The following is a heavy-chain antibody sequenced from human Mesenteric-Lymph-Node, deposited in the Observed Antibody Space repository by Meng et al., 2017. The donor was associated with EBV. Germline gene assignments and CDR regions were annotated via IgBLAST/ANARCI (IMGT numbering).Heavy chain of an antibody. V-gene: IGHV4-4*02. CDR1: GGSISPTHW. Sequence: HVQLQESGPGLVKSCGNLSRTCAVSGGSISPTHWCSWGRQTTGVGLEWIGYIYYSGTTYYNPSLQSRVSMSIDSSRNQFSLKLSSVTAADTAVYYCAREIYCTSASCPFDYWGQGTLVTVSS. CDR3: AREIYCTSASCPFDY. CDR2: IYYSGTT. J-gene: IGHJ4*02. D-gene: IGHD2-2*01.